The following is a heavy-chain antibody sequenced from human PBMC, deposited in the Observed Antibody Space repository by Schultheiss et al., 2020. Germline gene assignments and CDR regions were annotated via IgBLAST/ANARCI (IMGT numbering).Heavy chain of an antibody. V-gene: IGHV4-59*01. Sequence: AETLSLTCTVSGGSISSYYWSWIRQPPGKGLEWIGEIYHSGSTNYNPSLKSRVTISVDTSKNQFSLKLSSVTAADTAVYYCARFRIGAAAAHYGMDVWGQGTTVTVSS. CDR2: IYHSGST. J-gene: IGHJ6*02. D-gene: IGHD6-13*01. CDR1: GGSISSYY. CDR3: ARFRIGAAAAHYGMDV.